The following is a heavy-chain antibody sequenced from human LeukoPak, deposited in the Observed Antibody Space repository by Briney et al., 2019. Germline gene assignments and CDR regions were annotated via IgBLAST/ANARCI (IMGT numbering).Heavy chain of an antibody. CDR3: ARGSSGWYEVYPIDY. CDR1: GFTFSSYW. J-gene: IGHJ4*02. CDR2: VKQDGSEK. D-gene: IGHD6-19*01. Sequence: GGSLRLSCAASGFTFSSYWMSWVRQAPGKGLEWVANVKQDGSEKYYVDSVKGRFTISRDNAKNSLYLQMNSLRAEDTAVYYCARGSSGWYEVYPIDYWGQGTLVTVSS. V-gene: IGHV3-7*04.